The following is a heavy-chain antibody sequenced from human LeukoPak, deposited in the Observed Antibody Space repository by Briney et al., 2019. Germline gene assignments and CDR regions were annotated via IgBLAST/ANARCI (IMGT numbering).Heavy chain of an antibody. J-gene: IGHJ4*02. V-gene: IGHV4-31*03. D-gene: IGHD3-22*01. CDR1: GGFKKCGGYL. CDR2: IYYRGSP. CDR3: VRVPYDSSGYPFDS. Sequence: SQPLSLTCTLSGGFKKCGGYLWSWIRKHPGKGLEQIGYIYYRGSPYDHPALKIRVTISVDTSKNQFSLKLSSGTAADTAVYFCVRVPYDSSGYPFDSWGQGTLVTVSS.